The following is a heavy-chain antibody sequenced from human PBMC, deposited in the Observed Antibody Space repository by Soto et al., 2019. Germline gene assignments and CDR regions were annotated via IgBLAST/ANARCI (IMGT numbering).Heavy chain of an antibody. D-gene: IGHD2-15*01. CDR3: SRGDREDTAVVIGARPGEYGMDV. Sequence: QVQLVESGGGMVQPGRSLRLSCAASGFTFSIYAMHWVRQAPGKGLEWVAVISYDGARKAYANSVKGRFSISRDTSKNTLYLEMNSLRVEDTAAYYCSRGDREDTAVVIGARPGEYGMDVSGQGTTVTVSS. CDR2: ISYDGARK. V-gene: IGHV3-30-3*01. CDR1: GFTFSIYA. J-gene: IGHJ6*02.